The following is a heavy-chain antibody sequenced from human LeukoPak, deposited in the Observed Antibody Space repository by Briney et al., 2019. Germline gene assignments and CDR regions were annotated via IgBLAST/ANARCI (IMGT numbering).Heavy chain of an antibody. Sequence: PGGSLRLSCAASGFTFNNYAMGWVRRAPGKGLEWVSAISGSGSSTYYTDSVKGRFTISRDNSKNTLFLQMNSLRVEDTAVYYCTRTRWTSGYYFDYWGQGTLVTVSS. V-gene: IGHV3-23*01. CDR3: TRTRWTSGYYFDY. CDR2: ISGSGSST. D-gene: IGHD3-22*01. J-gene: IGHJ4*02. CDR1: GFTFNNYA.